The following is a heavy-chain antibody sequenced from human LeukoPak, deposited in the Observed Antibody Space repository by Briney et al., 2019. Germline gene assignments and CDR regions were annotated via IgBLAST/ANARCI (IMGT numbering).Heavy chain of an antibody. J-gene: IGHJ4*02. V-gene: IGHV4-61*01. CDR2: IYYSGST. D-gene: IGHD2-2*01. CDR3: ARVGSSTNGEIDY. Sequence: SETLSLTCTVSGGSVSSGSYYWSWIRQPPGKGLEWIGYIYYSGSTNYNPSLKSRVTISVDTSKNQFSLKLSSVTAADTAVYYCARVGSSTNGEIDYWGQGTLVTVSS. CDR1: GGSVSSGSYY.